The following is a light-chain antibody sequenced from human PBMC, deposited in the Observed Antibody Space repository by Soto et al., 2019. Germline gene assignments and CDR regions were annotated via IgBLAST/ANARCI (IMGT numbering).Light chain of an antibody. Sequence: QSALTQPASVSGSPGQSIPISCTGTSSDVGAYDFVSWYQHYPRQAPKLVTFDVTHRPPGISDRFSGSKSANTASLTISGLQAEDEACYYCSSYTTRSTLVFGGGTKLTVL. CDR2: DVT. CDR1: SSDVGAYDF. J-gene: IGLJ2*01. CDR3: SSYTTRSTLV. V-gene: IGLV2-14*01.